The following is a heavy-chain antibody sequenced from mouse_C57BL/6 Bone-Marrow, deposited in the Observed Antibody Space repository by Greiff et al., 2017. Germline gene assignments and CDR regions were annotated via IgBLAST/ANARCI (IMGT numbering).Heavy chain of an antibody. CDR2: IYPGGGYT. CDR1: GYTFTNYW. V-gene: IGHV1-63*01. Sequence: VTLVASGAELVRPGTSVKMSCKASGYTFTNYWIGWAKQRPGHGLAWIGDIYPGGGYTNYNEKFKGKATLTADKSSSTAYMQFSSLTSEDSAIYYCARHYYGYFHWYFDVWGTGTTVTVSS. D-gene: IGHD2-2*01. J-gene: IGHJ1*03. CDR3: ARHYYGYFHWYFDV.